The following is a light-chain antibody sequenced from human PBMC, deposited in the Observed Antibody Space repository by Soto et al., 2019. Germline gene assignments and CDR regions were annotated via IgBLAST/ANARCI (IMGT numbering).Light chain of an antibody. CDR2: GAS. CDR3: QQYNAWPIT. J-gene: IGKJ5*01. V-gene: IGKV3-15*01. Sequence: EIVMTQSPATLSVSPGERATLSCRATQSISSNLAWYLQKPGQAPRLLISGASTRATGIPARFSGGGSGTEFTLTISSLQSEDFAVYYCQQYNAWPITFGQGTRLEIK. CDR1: QSISSN.